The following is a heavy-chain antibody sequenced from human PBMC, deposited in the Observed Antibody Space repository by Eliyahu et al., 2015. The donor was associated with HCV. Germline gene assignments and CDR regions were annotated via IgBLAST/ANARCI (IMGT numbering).Heavy chain of an antibody. Sequence: QLQLRASGPGLVKPSETLSLTCTVSGGPFGSSAYYWGWLRQSPQKGLEGLATLXFSGTPLDNPSLKGRITVSADRSKSQFSLRLTSATAADTAAYFCASGDRHDSGGYFLNWSQGTRVTVSS. CDR3: ASGDRHDSGGYFLN. CDR2: LXFSGTP. J-gene: IGHJ4*02. CDR1: GGPFGSSAYY. D-gene: IGHD3-9*01. V-gene: IGHV4-39*01.